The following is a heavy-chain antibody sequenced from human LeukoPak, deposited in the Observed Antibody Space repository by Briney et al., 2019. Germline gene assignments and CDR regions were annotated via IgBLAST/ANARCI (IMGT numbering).Heavy chain of an antibody. CDR2: ISWNSGSI. Sequence: GGSLRLSCAASGFTFDDYAMHWVRQAPGKGLEWVSGISWNSGSIGYADSVKGRFTISRDNAKNSLYLQMNSLRAEDTALYYCAKGSSSRPGGSVYWGQGTLVTVSS. D-gene: IGHD6-13*01. V-gene: IGHV3-9*01. CDR3: AKGSSSRPGGSVY. J-gene: IGHJ4*02. CDR1: GFTFDDYA.